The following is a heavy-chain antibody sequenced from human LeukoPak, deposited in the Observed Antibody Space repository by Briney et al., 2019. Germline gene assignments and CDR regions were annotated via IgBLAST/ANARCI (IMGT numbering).Heavy chain of an antibody. CDR1: GGSISSGDYW. CDR3: ARQRGGGHWAFDI. D-gene: IGHD2-21*02. Sequence: PSETLSLTCTVSGGSISSGDYWWGWIRQPPGKGLERIGSIYYSGNTHYNPSLKSRVTISVDTSKDQFSLKLSSVTAADTAVYYCARQRGGGHWAFDIWGQGTMVTVSS. J-gene: IGHJ3*02. V-gene: IGHV4-39*01. CDR2: IYYSGNT.